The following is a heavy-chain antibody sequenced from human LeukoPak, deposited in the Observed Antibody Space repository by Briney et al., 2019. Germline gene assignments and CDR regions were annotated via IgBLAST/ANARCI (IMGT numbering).Heavy chain of an antibody. Sequence: GGSLRLSCAASGFTFSSYAMSWVRQAPGKGLEWVSAISGSGGSTYYADSVKGRFTISRDNSKNTLYLQMNSLRAEDTAVYYCAKDGRGYYGSESYFWGQGTLVTVSS. V-gene: IGHV3-23*01. CDR1: GFTFSSYA. CDR2: ISGSGGST. J-gene: IGHJ4*02. CDR3: AKDGRGYYGSESYF. D-gene: IGHD3-10*01.